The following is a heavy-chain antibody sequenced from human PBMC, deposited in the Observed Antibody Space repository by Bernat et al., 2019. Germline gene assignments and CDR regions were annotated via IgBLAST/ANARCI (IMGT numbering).Heavy chain of an antibody. CDR1: GFIFSNYG. D-gene: IGHD6-19*01. J-gene: IGHJ3*02. V-gene: IGHV3-30*18. Sequence: QVQVVESGGGVVLPGRSLRLSCAASGFIFSNYGMNWVRQGPDKGLEWVAVISYDGSGKYYADSVKGRFTISRDNSKNMLYLQMNSLRAEDTAVYYCAKEGRGWTPDSFAIWGQGTMVTVSS. CDR3: AKEGRGWTPDSFAI. CDR2: ISYDGSGK.